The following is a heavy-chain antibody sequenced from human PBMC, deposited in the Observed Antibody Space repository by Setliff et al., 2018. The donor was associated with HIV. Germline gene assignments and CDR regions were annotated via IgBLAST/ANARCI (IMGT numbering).Heavy chain of an antibody. CDR2: IYYSGST. V-gene: IGHV4-31*03. CDR3: VKHRNRGFDP. Sequence: SETLSLTCTVSGGSISSGGYYWSWIRQHPGKGLEWIGYIYYSGSTYYNPSLKSRVTISVDTSKNQFSLKMTSVTAADTAVYYCVKHRNRGFDPWGQGTLVTVSS. CDR1: GGSISSGGYY. J-gene: IGHJ5*02.